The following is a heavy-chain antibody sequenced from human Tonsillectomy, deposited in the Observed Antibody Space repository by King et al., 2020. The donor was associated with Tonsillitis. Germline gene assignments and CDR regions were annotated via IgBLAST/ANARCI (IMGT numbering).Heavy chain of an antibody. CDR2: IYSSGDT. V-gene: IGHV4-59*01. CDR3: ARVRGGPLLFFDS. J-gene: IGHJ5*01. Sequence: QLQESGPALVKPSETLSLTCTVSGGSINGYYWSWIRQPPGKGLEWIGYIYSSGDTNYNPSVKSRVTISLATSKNQFSLNLTSVAAADTAVYFCARVRGGPLLFFDSWSQGTLVAVSS. CDR1: GGSINGYY. D-gene: IGHD2-15*01.